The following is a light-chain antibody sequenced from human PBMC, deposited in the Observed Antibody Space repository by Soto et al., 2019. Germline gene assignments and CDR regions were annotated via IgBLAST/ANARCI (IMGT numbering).Light chain of an antibody. CDR2: VAS. CDR3: QQSYSTPRST. J-gene: IGKJ5*01. CDR1: QSINIY. V-gene: IGKV1-39*01. Sequence: IHMTQSASSLSASVGHSVTITCRASQSINIYLSWYQQKPGKAPKLLINVASTLQGGVPSRFSGSGSGTEFTLTISSLQPEDFATYYCQQSYSTPRSTFGQGTRLEIK.